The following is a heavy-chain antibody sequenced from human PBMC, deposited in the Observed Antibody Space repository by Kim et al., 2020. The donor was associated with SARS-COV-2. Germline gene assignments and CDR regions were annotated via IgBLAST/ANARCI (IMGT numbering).Heavy chain of an antibody. CDR1: GFTFSSYS. D-gene: IGHD4-17*01. CDR3: ARDLVLSDYGRIYYYYGMDV. J-gene: IGHJ6*02. V-gene: IGHV3-21*01. CDR2: ISSSSSYI. Sequence: GGSLRLSCAASGFTFSSYSMNWVRQAPGKGLEWVSSISSSSSYIYYADSVKGRFTISRDNAKNSLYLQMNSLRAEDTAVYYCARDLVLSDYGRIYYYYGMDVWGQGTTVTVSS.